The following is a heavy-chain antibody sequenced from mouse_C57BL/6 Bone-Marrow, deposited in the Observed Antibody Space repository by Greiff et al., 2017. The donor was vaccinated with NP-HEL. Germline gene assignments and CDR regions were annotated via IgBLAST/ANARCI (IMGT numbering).Heavy chain of an antibody. CDR3: ARSVGYSNYGDV. CDR1: GYSFTGYY. CDR2: INPSTGGT. Sequence: VQLQQSGPELVKPGASVKISCKASGYSFTGYYMHWVNQSSEKSLEWIGEINPSTGGTSYNQKFKGKATLTVDKSSSTAYMQLKSLTSEDSAVYYCARSVGYSNYGDVWGTGTTVTVSS. D-gene: IGHD2-5*01. J-gene: IGHJ1*03. V-gene: IGHV1-43*01.